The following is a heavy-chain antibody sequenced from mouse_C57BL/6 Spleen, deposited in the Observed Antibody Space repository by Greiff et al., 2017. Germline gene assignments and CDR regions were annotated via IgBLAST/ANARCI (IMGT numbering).Heavy chain of an antibody. V-gene: IGHV1-76*01. CDR2: IYPGSGNT. Sequence: VQLQQSGAELVRPGASVKLSCKASGYTFTDYYINWVKQRPGQGLEWIARIYPGSGNTYYNEKFKGKATLTAEKSSSTAYMQLSSLTSEDSAVYFCARDGSRAWFAYWGQGTLVTVSA. J-gene: IGHJ3*01. CDR1: GYTFTDYY. CDR3: ARDGSRAWFAY. D-gene: IGHD1-1*01.